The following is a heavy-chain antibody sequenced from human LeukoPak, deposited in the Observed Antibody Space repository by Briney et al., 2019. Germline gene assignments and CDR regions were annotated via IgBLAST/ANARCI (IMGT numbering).Heavy chain of an antibody. V-gene: IGHV4-4*07. J-gene: IGHJ4*02. CDR2: IYTSGST. D-gene: IGHD5-18*01. CDR3: ARGGYSCGAVYFDY. Sequence: PSETLSLTCTVSGGSISSYYWSWIRQPAGKGLEWIGRIYTSGSTNYNPSLKSRVTMSVDTSKNQFSLKLSSVTAADTAVYYCARGGYSCGAVYFDYWGQGTLVTVSS. CDR1: GGSISSYY.